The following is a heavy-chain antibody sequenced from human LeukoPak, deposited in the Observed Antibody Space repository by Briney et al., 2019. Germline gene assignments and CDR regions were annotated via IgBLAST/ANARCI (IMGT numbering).Heavy chain of an antibody. V-gene: IGHV3-66*01. CDR2: IYSDGST. J-gene: IGHJ4*02. Sequence: PGGSLRLSCAASGFTVSSNYMTWVRQAPGKGLEWVSIIYSDGSTYYADSVKGRFTISRDNSKNPLYLQMNSLRAEDTAVYYCARDSPFDYWGQGTLVTVSS. CDR1: GFTVSSNY. CDR3: ARDSPFDY.